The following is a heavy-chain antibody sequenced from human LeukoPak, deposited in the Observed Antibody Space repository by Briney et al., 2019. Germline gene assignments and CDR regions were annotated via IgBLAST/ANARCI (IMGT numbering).Heavy chain of an antibody. J-gene: IGHJ4*02. V-gene: IGHV3-15*01. D-gene: IGHD3-10*01. Sequence: GGSLRLSCATSGFTFSNAWMSWVRQAPGRGLEWVGRIKSKTDGGTTDYAAPVKGRFTMSRDDSKNTLYLQMNSLKTKDTGVYYCTTRGDYVDYWGQGTLVTVSS. CDR3: TTRGDYVDY. CDR1: GFTFSNAW. CDR2: IKSKTDGGTT.